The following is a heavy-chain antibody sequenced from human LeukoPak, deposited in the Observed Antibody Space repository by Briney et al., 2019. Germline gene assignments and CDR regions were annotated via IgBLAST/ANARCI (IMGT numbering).Heavy chain of an antibody. J-gene: IGHJ4*02. D-gene: IGHD1-26*01. CDR1: GFTFSDYY. CDR3: ASNSGSHNEHFDY. CDR2: ISNSSSYT. Sequence: GGSLRLSCAASGFTFSDYYMSWIRQAPGKGLEWVSYISNSSSYTNYADSVKGRFTISRDNAKNSLYLQMNSLRAEDTAVYYCASNSGSHNEHFDYWGQGTLVTVSS. V-gene: IGHV3-11*03.